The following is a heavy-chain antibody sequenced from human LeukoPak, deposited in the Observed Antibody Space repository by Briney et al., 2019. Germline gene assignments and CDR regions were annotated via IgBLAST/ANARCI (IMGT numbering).Heavy chain of an antibody. V-gene: IGHV5-51*01. CDR1: GYKFTNYW. J-gene: IGHJ4*02. CDR2: IYPGDSDT. Sequence: GESLKISCKGSGYKFTNYWIGWVRQMPGKGLEWMGIIYPGDSDTRYSPSFQGQVTISVDKSISTAYLQWSSLKASDTAMYYCARQASIAAAGNDSWGQGTLVTVSP. D-gene: IGHD6-13*01. CDR3: ARQASIAAAGNDS.